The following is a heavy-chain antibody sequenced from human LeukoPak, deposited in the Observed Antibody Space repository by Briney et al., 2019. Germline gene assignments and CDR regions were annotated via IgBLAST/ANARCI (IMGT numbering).Heavy chain of an antibody. CDR1: GFIFSSYA. CDR3: ARDRALDY. Sequence: GGSLRLSCAASGFIFSSYAMHWVRQAPGKGLEWVAVISYDGSNKYYADSVKGRFTISRDNSKNTLYLQMNSLRAEDTAVYYCARDRALDYWGQGTLVTVSS. J-gene: IGHJ4*02. D-gene: IGHD3-10*01. V-gene: IGHV3-30-3*01. CDR2: ISYDGSNK.